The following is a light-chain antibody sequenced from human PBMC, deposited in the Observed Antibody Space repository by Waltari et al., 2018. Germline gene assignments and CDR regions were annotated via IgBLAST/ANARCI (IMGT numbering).Light chain of an antibody. Sequence: DIVLTPSPDSLAVSLGERATINCKSSQSLLYNSNNKNYLAWYQQKPGQPPKMLIYWASSRESGVPGRFSGSGSGTDFTLTISSLQAEDVAVYYCQQYYATPRTFGPGTKVDIK. V-gene: IGKV4-1*01. CDR2: WAS. CDR1: QSLLYNSNNKNY. J-gene: IGKJ3*01. CDR3: QQYYATPRT.